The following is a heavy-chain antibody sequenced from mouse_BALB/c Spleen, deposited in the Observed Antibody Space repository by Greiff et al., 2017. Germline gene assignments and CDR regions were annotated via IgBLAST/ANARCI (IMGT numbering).Heavy chain of an antibody. CDR3: AREWYGSRYYFDY. Sequence: VQLKQSGAELVKPGASVKLSCTASGFNIKDTYMHWVKQRPEQGLEWIGRIDPANGNTKYDPKFQGKATITADTSSNTAYLQLSSLTSEDTAVYYCAREWYGSRYYFDYWGQGTTLTVSS. CDR1: GFNIKDTY. D-gene: IGHD1-1*01. V-gene: IGHV14-3*02. J-gene: IGHJ2*01. CDR2: IDPANGNT.